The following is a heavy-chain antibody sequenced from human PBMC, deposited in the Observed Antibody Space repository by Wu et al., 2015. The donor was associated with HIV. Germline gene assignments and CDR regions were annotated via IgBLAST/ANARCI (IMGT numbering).Heavy chain of an antibody. J-gene: IGHJ4*02. V-gene: IGHV1-18*01. CDR3: ARDGSDWYSRYTRPFDY. Sequence: QVQLVQSGAEVKKPGASVKVSCKASGYTFTSYGISWVRQAPGQGLEWMGWISAYNGNTNYAQKLQGRVTMTTDTSTSTAYMELRSLRSEDTAIYYCARDGSDWYSRYTRPFDYWAREPWSPSPQ. CDR1: GYTFTSYG. CDR2: ISAYNGNT. D-gene: IGHD2-21*02.